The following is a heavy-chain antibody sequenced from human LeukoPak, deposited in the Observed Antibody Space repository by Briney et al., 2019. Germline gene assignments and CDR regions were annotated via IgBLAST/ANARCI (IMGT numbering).Heavy chain of an antibody. CDR3: ARVYQSAEYYFDY. CDR2: IYYTGSN. CDR1: GDSIDSYC. D-gene: IGHD2-2*01. J-gene: IGHJ4*02. Sequence: SETLSLTCTVSGDSIDSYCWSWIRQPPGKGLEWIGYIYYTGSNKYHPSLKSRVTISLDTSKNQFSLKLTSVTAADTAVYYCARVYQSAEYYFDYWGQGNLVSVSS. V-gene: IGHV4-59*01.